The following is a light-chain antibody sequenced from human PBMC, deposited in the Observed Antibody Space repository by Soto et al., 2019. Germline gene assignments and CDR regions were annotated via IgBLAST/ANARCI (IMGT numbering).Light chain of an antibody. CDR3: QQYGSSIT. V-gene: IGKV3-20*01. Sequence: IVFTQSPGTLSLSPGDRAPLSCRASQSVSSSYLAWYQQKPGQAPRLLIYGASSRATGIPDRFSGSGSGTDFTLTISRLEPEDFAVYYCQQYGSSITFGQGTRLEI. J-gene: IGKJ5*01. CDR1: QSVSSSY. CDR2: GAS.